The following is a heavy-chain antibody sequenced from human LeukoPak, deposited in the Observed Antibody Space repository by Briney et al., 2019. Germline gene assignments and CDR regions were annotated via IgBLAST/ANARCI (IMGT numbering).Heavy chain of an antibody. CDR2: IYSGGST. J-gene: IGHJ4*02. V-gene: IGHV3-66*01. CDR1: GFTVSSNY. CDR3: ARDCRYCSGGSCYGY. D-gene: IGHD2-15*01. Sequence: GGCLRLSCAASGFTVSSNYMSWVCQGPGKGLEWVSVIYSGGSTYYADSVKGRFTISRDNSKNTLYLQMNSLRAEDTAVYYCARDCRYCSGGSCYGYWGQGTLVTVSS.